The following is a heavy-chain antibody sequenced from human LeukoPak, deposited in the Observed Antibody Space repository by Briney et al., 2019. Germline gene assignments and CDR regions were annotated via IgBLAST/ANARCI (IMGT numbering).Heavy chain of an antibody. D-gene: IGHD3-22*01. CDR2: FYYSGST. Sequence: SETLSLTCTVSGVSISSSRYYWGWIRQPPGKGLEWIGSFYYSGSTYYNPSLKSRVTISVDTSKNQFSLKLSSVTAADTAVYYCARRGSSGYSSPTEAWGQGTLVTVSS. J-gene: IGHJ4*02. V-gene: IGHV4-39*07. CDR1: GVSISSSRYY. CDR3: ARRGSSGYSSPTEA.